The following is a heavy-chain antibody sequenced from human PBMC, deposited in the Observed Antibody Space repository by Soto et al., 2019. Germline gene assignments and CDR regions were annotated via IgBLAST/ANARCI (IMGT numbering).Heavy chain of an antibody. V-gene: IGHV1-8*01. CDR1: GYTVTSYD. D-gene: IGHD2-15*01. Sequence: QVQLVQSGAEVKKPGASVKVSCKASGYTVTSYDINWVRQATGQGREWMGWMNPNSGNTGYAQKFQGRVTMTRNTSISTAYMELSSLSSEDTAVYYCARGLSVVADTDAFDIWGQGTMVTVSS. J-gene: IGHJ3*02. CDR3: ARGLSVVADTDAFDI. CDR2: MNPNSGNT.